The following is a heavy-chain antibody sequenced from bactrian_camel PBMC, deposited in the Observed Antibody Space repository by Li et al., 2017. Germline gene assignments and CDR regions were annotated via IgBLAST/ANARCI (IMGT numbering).Heavy chain of an antibody. V-gene: IGHV3S40*01. CDR1: GFAFSSHA. CDR3: VSLEAGYNWHKC. D-gene: IGHD8*01. J-gene: IGHJ4*01. CDR2: IDGTLSQSGRNE. Sequence: VQLVESGGGLVQPGESLKLTCVASGFAFSSHAVSWFRQAPGKGLEWVSSIDGTLSQSGRNEFYADSVKGRFAISRDNAQNMVYLQANSLNPEDTAMYYCVSLEAGYNWHKCWGPGTQVTVS.